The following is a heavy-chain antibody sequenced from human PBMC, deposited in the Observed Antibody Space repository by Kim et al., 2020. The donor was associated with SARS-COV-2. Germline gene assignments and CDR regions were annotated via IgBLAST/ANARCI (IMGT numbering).Heavy chain of an antibody. D-gene: IGHD3-22*01. Sequence: SETLSLTCTVSGGSISSGGYYWSWIRQHPGKGLEWIGYIYYSGSTYYNPSLKSRVTISVDTSKNQFSLKLSSVTAADTTVYYCARGGWLLGGFGYWGQGTLVTVSS. CDR3: ARGGWLLGGFGY. CDR1: GGSISSGGYY. V-gene: IGHV4-31*03. J-gene: IGHJ4*02. CDR2: IYYSGST.